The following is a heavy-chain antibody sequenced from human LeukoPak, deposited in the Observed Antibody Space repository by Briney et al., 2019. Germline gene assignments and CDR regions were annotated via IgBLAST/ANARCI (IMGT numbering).Heavy chain of an antibody. J-gene: IGHJ3*02. V-gene: IGHV4-59*01. D-gene: IGHD5-18*01. CDR3: ARVRGYSYGSDAFDI. CDR1: GGSISSYY. CDR2: IYYSGST. Sequence: SETLSLTCTVSGGSISSYYWSWIRQPPGKGLEWVGYIYYSGSTNYNPSLKSRVTISVDTSKNQFSLKLTSVTAADTAVFYCARVRGYSYGSDAFDIWGQGTMVTVSS.